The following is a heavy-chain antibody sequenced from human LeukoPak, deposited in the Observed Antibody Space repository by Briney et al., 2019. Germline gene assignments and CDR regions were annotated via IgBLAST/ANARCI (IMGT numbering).Heavy chain of an antibody. Sequence: MSGGSLRLSCAASGFTFASYAMTWVRQAPGKGLEWVSSISSSSSYIYYADSVKGRFTISRDNAKNSLYLQMNSLRAEDTAVYYCARAPVSGSYHFDYWGQGTLVTVSS. CDR1: GFTFASYA. D-gene: IGHD1-26*01. J-gene: IGHJ4*02. V-gene: IGHV3-21*01. CDR3: ARAPVSGSYHFDY. CDR2: ISSSSSYI.